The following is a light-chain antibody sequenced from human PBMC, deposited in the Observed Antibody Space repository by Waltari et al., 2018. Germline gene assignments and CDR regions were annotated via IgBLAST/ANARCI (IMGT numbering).Light chain of an antibody. V-gene: IGLV1-40*01. CDR1: SSNIGAGYD. Sequence: QSVLTQPPSVSGAPGQRVTISCTGSSSNIGAGYDVHWYQQLPGTAPKLRIFVNGNRPSGVPDRFSGSKSGTSASLAITGLQPEDEADYYCQSYDSSLTGSVFGGGTKVTVL. CDR2: VNG. CDR3: QSYDSSLTGSV. J-gene: IGLJ2*01.